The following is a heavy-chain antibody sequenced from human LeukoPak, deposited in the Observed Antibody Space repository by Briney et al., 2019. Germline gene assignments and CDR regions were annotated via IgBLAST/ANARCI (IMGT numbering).Heavy chain of an antibody. CDR3: ARGTGIRNWLVDY. V-gene: IGHV3-48*02. CDR1: GFTFSSYS. D-gene: IGHD3-9*01. J-gene: IGHJ4*02. Sequence: GGSLRLSCAASGFTFSSYSMNWVRQAPGKGLEWLSYISYAGSTNYYLDSVKGRFIISRENAKSSLYLQMNSLPEEDPAVYTCARGTGIRNWLVDYWGQGTLVTVSS. CDR2: ISYAGSTN.